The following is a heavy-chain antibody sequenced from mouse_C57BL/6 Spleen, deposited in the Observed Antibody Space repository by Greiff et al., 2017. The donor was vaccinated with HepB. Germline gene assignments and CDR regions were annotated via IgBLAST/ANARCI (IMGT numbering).Heavy chain of an antibody. J-gene: IGHJ4*01. CDR2: ISSGGDYI. D-gene: IGHD1-1*01. Sequence: EVMLVESGEGLVKPGGSLKLSCAASGFTFSSYAMSWVRPTPEKRLEWVAYISSGGDYIYYADTVKGRFTISRDNARNTLYLQMSSLKSEDTAMYYGTRDRGGRSRRAMDYWGQGTSVTVAA. CDR3: TRDRGGRSRRAMDY. V-gene: IGHV5-9-1*02. CDR1: GFTFSSYA.